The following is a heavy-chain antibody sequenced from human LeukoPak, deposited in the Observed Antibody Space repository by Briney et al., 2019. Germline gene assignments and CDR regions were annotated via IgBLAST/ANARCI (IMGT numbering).Heavy chain of an antibody. CDR3: ARDLRILTGYPKDNWLDP. D-gene: IGHD3-9*01. Sequence: GGSLRLSCAASGFTFSSCSMNWVRQAPGKGLEWVSYISSSSSTIYYADSVKGRFTISRDNAKNSLYLQMNSLRAEDTAVYYCARDLRILTGYPKDNWLDPWGQGTLVTVSS. J-gene: IGHJ5*02. CDR2: ISSSSSTI. CDR1: GFTFSSCS. V-gene: IGHV3-48*04.